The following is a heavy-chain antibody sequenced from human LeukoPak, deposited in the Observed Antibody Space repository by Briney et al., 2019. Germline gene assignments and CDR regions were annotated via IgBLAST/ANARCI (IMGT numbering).Heavy chain of an antibody. V-gene: IGHV1-46*01. Sequence: ASVKVPCKASGYTFTSYYMHWVRQAPGQGLEWMGIINPSGGSTSYAQKFQGRVTMTRDMSTSTVYMELSSLRSEDTAVYYCARDGSSSWFSYYFDYWGQGTLVTVSS. CDR2: INPSGGST. J-gene: IGHJ4*02. D-gene: IGHD6-13*01. CDR3: ARDGSSSWFSYYFDY. CDR1: GYTFTSYY.